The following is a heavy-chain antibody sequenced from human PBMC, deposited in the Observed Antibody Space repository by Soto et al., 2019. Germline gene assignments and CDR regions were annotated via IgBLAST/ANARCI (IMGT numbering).Heavy chain of an antibody. CDR2: IYYSGST. J-gene: IGHJ6*02. CDR3: ARDDLPGYYDRSGYCASYYDGLDV. CDR1: GGSISSGDYY. V-gene: IGHV4-30-4*01. Sequence: PSDTLSLTCTVSGGSISSGDYYWSWIRQPPGKGLEWIGYIYYSGSTYYNPSLKSRVTISVDTSKNQFSLQLSSVTAADTAVYYWARDDLPGYYDRSGYCASYYDGLDVWGPGTMLIVSS. D-gene: IGHD3-22*01.